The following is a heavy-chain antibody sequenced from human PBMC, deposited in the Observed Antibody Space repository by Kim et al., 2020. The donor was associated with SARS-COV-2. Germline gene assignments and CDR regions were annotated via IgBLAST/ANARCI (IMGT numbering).Heavy chain of an antibody. CDR2: ISYDGSNK. J-gene: IGHJ2*01. V-gene: IGHV3-30*04. CDR3: ARRQSYYYDSSGNLGWY. Sequence: GGSLRLSCAASGFTFSSYAMHWVRQAPGKGLEWVAVISYDGSNKYYADSVKGRFTISRDNSKNTLYLQMNSLRAEDTAVYYCARRQSYYYDSSGNLGWY. D-gene: IGHD3-22*01. CDR1: GFTFSSYA.